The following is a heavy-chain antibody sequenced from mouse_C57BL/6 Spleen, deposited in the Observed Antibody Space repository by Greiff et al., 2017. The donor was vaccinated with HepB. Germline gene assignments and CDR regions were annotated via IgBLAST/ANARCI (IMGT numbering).Heavy chain of an antibody. CDR2: INPSSGYT. D-gene: IGHD4-1*01. CDR3: ARSPALGYAMDY. V-gene: IGHV1-4*01. CDR1: GYTFTSYT. Sequence: QVQLQQSGAELARPGASVKMSCKASGYTFTSYTMHWVKQRPGQGLEWIGYINPSSGYTKYNQKFKDKATLTADKSSSTAYMQLSSLTSEDSAVYYCARSPALGYAMDYWGQGTSVTVSS. J-gene: IGHJ4*01.